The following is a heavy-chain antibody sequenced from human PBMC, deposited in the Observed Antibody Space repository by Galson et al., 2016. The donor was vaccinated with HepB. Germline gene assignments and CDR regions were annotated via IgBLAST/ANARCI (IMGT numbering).Heavy chain of an antibody. V-gene: IGHV3-23*01. J-gene: IGHJ4*02. CDR3: AKNRYDYGPLED. CDR1: GFTFSSYA. D-gene: IGHD4/OR15-4a*01. CDR2: ISGSAVYT. Sequence: SLRLSCAASGFTFSSYAMSWVRQAPGKGLEWVSSISGSAVYTNYADSVKGRFTIPRDNSETTLHLQMDSLRAEDTAVYYCAKNRYDYGPLEDWGQGTLVTVSS.